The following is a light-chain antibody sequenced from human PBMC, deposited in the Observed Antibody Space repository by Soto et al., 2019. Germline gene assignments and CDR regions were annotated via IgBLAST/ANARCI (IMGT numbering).Light chain of an antibody. CDR3: QQYDNLPLT. J-gene: IGKJ4*01. CDR1: QDISNY. Sequence: DIWMTQSPSSLSASIGDRGTITCQASQDISNYLNWYQQKPGKAPKLLIYDASNLETGVPSRFSGSGSGSDFTFTISSLQSEDIATYYCQQYDNLPLTFGGGTKVDI. CDR2: DAS. V-gene: IGKV1-33*01.